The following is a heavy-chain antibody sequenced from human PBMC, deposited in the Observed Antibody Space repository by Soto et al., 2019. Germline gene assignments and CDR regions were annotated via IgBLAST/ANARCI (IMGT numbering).Heavy chain of an antibody. CDR2: IYYSGST. D-gene: IGHD3-10*01. J-gene: IGHJ3*02. V-gene: IGHV4-59*08. CDR3: ARRAPYYFAFDI. Sequence: QVQLQESGPGLVKPSETLPLTCTVSGGSISSYYWSWIRQPPGKGLEWIGYIYYSGSTNYNPSLKSRVTISVDTSKNQFSLKLSSVTAADTAVYYCARRAPYYFAFDIWGQGTMVTVSS. CDR1: GGSISSYY.